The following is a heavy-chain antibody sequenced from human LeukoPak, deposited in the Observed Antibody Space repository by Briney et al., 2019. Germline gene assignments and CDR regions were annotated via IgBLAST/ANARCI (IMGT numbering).Heavy chain of an antibody. D-gene: IGHD2/OR15-2a*01. CDR2: IFPGDSDT. V-gene: IGHV5-51*07. CDR1: GDRFTSYW. CDR3: ARRPLHFQNYLDP. J-gene: IGHJ5*02. Sequence: GESLKISCKAYGDRFTSYWVAWVHQQPGKGLEWMGIIFPGDSDTRYSPSFAVQVSISVDRSTATAYLHWTSLKASDTASYYCARRPLHFQNYLDPWDQGTLVTVSP.